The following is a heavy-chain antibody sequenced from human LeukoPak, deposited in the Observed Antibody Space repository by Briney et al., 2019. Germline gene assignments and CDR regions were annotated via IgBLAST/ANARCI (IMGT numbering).Heavy chain of an antibody. Sequence: GGSLRLSCAASGFTFSTYLMSWVRQAPGKGLEWVANIKQDGSEKYYVDSVKGRFTISRDNAKNSLYLQMNSLRAEDTAVYYCVREGYDFWSGYSFYFDYWGQGTLVTVSS. J-gene: IGHJ4*02. D-gene: IGHD3-3*01. V-gene: IGHV3-7*01. CDR1: GFTFSTYL. CDR3: VREGYDFWSGYSFYFDY. CDR2: IKQDGSEK.